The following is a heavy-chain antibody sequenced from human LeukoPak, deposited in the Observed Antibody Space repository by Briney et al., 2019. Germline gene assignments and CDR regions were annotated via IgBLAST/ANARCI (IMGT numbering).Heavy chain of an antibody. CDR2: ISAYNGNT. CDR3: ARDLIMAVAGH. CDR1: GYTFTSYA. Sequence: ASVKVSCKASGYTFTSYAMHWVRQAPGQRLEWMGWISAYNGNTNYAQKLQGRVTMTTDTSTSTAYMELRSLRSDDTAVYYCARDLIMAVAGHWGQGTLVTVSS. J-gene: IGHJ4*02. D-gene: IGHD6-19*01. V-gene: IGHV1-18*01.